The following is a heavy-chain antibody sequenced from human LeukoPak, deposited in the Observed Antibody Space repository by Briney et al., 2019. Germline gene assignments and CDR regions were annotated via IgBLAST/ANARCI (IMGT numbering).Heavy chain of an antibody. CDR2: INPKNGGA. Sequence: ASVKVSCKASGYTLTDYWVHWVRQAPGQGLEWMGWINPKNGGAKFAQNFQGRVTMTRDTSINTAYMELSSLRSDDTAVYYCARDYPHQRFDCWGQGTLVTVSS. J-gene: IGHJ4*02. CDR3: ARDYPHQRFDC. V-gene: IGHV1-2*02. CDR1: GYTLTDYW.